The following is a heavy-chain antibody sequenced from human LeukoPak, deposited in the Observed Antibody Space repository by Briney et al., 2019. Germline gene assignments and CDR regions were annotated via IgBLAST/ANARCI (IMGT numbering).Heavy chain of an antibody. V-gene: IGHV1-18*01. CDR3: ARTHSSGWYSVGYYYMDV. CDR1: GYSFVNSG. D-gene: IGHD6-19*01. J-gene: IGHJ6*03. CDR2: ISAYNGNS. Sequence: ASVKVSCKASGYSFVNSGITWVRQAPGQGLEWMGWISAYNGNSNYAQKLQGRVTMTTDTSTSTAYMEVRSLRSDDTAVYYCARTHSSGWYSVGYYYMDVWGKGTTVTVSS.